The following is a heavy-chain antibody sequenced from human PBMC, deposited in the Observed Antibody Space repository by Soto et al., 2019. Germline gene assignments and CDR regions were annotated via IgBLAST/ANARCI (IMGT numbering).Heavy chain of an antibody. D-gene: IGHD6-19*01. CDR1: GGSISTSNW. CDR2: IYHSGST. CDR3: ARKQWVVPNWFDP. Sequence: QVQLQESGPGLVKPSGTLSLTCGVSGGSISTSNWWSWVRQPPGKGLEWIGEIYHSGSTNYNPSLESRVTISVDKSKNQFSLKLRSVTAADTAVYYCARKQWVVPNWFDPWGQGTLVTVSS. V-gene: IGHV4-4*02. J-gene: IGHJ5*02.